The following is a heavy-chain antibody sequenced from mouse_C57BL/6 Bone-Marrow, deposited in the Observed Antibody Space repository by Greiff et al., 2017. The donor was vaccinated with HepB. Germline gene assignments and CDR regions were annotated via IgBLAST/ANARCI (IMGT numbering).Heavy chain of an antibody. V-gene: IGHV1-54*01. CDR1: GYAFTNYL. J-gene: IGHJ4*01. D-gene: IGHD1-1*01. Sequence: VQLQQSGAELVRPGTSVKVSCKASGYAFTNYLIEWVKQRPGRGLEGIGVINPGSGGTNYNEKFKVKATLTADKSSSTAYMQLSSLTSEDSAVYFCARGRRGFYYAMDYWGQGTSVTVSS. CDR3: ARGRRGFYYAMDY. CDR2: INPGSGGT.